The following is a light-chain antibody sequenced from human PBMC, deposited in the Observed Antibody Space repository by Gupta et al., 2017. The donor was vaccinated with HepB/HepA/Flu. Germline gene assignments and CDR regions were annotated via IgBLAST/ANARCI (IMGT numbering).Light chain of an antibody. J-gene: IGKJ3*01. Sequence: EIVVTQSPATLSVSPGERATVSCRASRSVSSNLAWYQQRPGQAPRLLIYDASTRATGVPARVTGSGSGTEFTLTITSLQSEDSAINYCQQYESWPPLFTFGPGTTVEIK. CDR1: RSVSSN. V-gene: IGKV3-15*01. CDR3: QQYESWPPLFT. CDR2: DAS.